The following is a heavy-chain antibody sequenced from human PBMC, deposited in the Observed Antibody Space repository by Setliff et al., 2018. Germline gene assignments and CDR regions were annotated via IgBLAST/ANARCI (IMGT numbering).Heavy chain of an antibody. V-gene: IGHV1-18*01. D-gene: IGHD6-25*01. CDR2: ISAYNENT. Sequence: ASVKVSCKTSGYTFTSYGISWVRQAPGQGLEWMGWISAYNENTKYGQNFQGRVTMTTDTSTSTAYMELRSLRSDDTAVYYCARAGLAAAGRKGVFDHWGQGTLVTVSS. J-gene: IGHJ4*02. CDR3: ARAGLAAAGRKGVFDH. CDR1: GYTFTSYG.